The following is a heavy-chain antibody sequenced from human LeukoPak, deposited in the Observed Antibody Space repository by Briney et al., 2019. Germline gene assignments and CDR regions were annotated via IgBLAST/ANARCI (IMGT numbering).Heavy chain of an antibody. D-gene: IGHD3-10*01. Sequence: PSETLSLTCAVYGGSFSGYYWSWIRQPPGKGLEWIGEINHSGSTNYNPSLKSRVTISVDTSKNQFSLKLSSVTAADTAVYYCARDVRVVGDNPTQTYYFDYWGQGTLVTVSS. CDR3: ARDVRVVGDNPTQTYYFDY. CDR1: GGSFSGYY. V-gene: IGHV4-34*01. CDR2: INHSGST. J-gene: IGHJ4*02.